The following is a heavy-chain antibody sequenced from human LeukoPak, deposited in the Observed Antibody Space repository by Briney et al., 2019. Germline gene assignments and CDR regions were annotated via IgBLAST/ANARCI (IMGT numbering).Heavy chain of an antibody. V-gene: IGHV4-59*08. Sequence: PSETLSLTCSVSGGSMFSYYWNWIRQSPGKGLESIGFVYCNGMTTYNPSLRSRGTISIATSRNQFSLRLTSVTAADTATYYCTRRAYYETSGYNPTAGYFDVWGRATLVTVSS. CDR2: VYCNGMT. CDR3: TRRAYYETSGYNPTAGYFDV. D-gene: IGHD3-22*01. CDR1: GGSMFSYY. J-gene: IGHJ2*01.